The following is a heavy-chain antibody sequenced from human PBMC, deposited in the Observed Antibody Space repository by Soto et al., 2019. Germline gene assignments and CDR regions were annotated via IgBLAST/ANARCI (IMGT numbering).Heavy chain of an antibody. CDR1: GDTFTSYD. CDR2: MNPSTGNT. D-gene: IGHD2-15*01. CDR3: ARGGYCSDGDCLYYFDS. V-gene: IGHV1-8*01. Sequence: QVQLVQSGAEVKKPGASVKVSCKASGDTFTSYDINWVRQATGQGLEWMGRMNPSTGNTDYARKFQGRVTMTRNTSINPAYMELSGLRFEDTAVYYCARGGYCSDGDCLYYFDSWGQGTLVTVSS. J-gene: IGHJ4*02.